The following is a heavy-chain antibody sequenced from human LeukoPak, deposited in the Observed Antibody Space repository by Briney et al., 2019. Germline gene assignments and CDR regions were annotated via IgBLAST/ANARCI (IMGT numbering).Heavy chain of an antibody. V-gene: IGHV4-61*02. Sequence: PSQTLSLTCTVSGGSISSGSYYWSWIRQPAGKGLEWIGRIYTSGSTNYNPSLKSRVTISIDASKSQFSLKLTSVTAADTAVYYCARGFSSAWYAEFFQHWGQGTLVAVSS. CDR1: GGSISSGSYY. CDR3: ARGFSSAWYAEFFQH. CDR2: IYTSGST. J-gene: IGHJ1*01. D-gene: IGHD6-19*01.